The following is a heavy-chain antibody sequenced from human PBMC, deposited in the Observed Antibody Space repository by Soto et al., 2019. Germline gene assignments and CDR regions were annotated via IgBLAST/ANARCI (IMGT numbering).Heavy chain of an antibody. J-gene: IGHJ6*02. CDR2: ISAYNGNT. CDR3: ARDTVLMVYATYGMDV. CDR1: GYTFTSYG. Sequence: ASVKVSCKASGYTFTSYGISWVRQAPGQGLEWMGWISAYNGNTNYAQKLQGRVTMTTDTSTSTAYMELRSLRSDDTAVYYCARDTVLMVYATYGMDVWGQGTTVTVSS. V-gene: IGHV1-18*01. D-gene: IGHD2-8*01.